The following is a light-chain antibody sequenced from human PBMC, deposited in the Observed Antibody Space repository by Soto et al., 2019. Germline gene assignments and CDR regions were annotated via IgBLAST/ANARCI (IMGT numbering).Light chain of an antibody. CDR2: GNS. Sequence: QSVLTQPPSVSGAPGQRVTISCTGSSSNIGAGYDVHWYQQLPGTAPKLLIYGNSNRPSGVPDRFSGSKSGTSASLAITGLQAEDEADYYRQSYDSSLRGHVFGTGTKLTVL. CDR3: QSYDSSLRGHV. V-gene: IGLV1-40*01. CDR1: SSNIGAGYD. J-gene: IGLJ1*01.